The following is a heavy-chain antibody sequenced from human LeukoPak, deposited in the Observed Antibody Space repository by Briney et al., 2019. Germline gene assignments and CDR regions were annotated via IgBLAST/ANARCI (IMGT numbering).Heavy chain of an antibody. D-gene: IGHD3-10*01. V-gene: IGHV4-38-2*02. CDR2: IYQSGHA. CDR1: NYSVSSDLH. J-gene: IGHJ4*02. CDR3: ASLRFGDSYFDF. Sequence: KTSETLSLTCKVSNYSVSSDLHWSWIRQSPGRGLEWIASIYQSGHAYYSPSLKSRVLISFDTSKKELSLKINSVTATDTALYYCASLRFGDSYFDFWGQGTQVTVSS.